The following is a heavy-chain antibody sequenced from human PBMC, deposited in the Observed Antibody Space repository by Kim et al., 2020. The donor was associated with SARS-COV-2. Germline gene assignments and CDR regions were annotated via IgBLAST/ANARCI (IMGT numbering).Heavy chain of an antibody. Sequence: GGSLRLSCAASGFTFSDYYMSWIRQAPGKGLEWVSYISSSGSTIYYADSVKGRFTISRDNAKNSLYLQMNSLRAEDTAVYYCARDRRRYFWSGYDPWDWFDPWGQGTLVTVSS. CDR3: ARDRRRYFWSGYDPWDWFDP. J-gene: IGHJ5*02. CDR1: GFTFSDYY. V-gene: IGHV3-11*01. D-gene: IGHD3-3*01. CDR2: ISSSGSTI.